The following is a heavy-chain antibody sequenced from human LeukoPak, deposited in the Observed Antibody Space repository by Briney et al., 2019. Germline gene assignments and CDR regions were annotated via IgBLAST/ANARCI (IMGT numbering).Heavy chain of an antibody. V-gene: IGHV4-59*12. J-gene: IGHJ4*02. Sequence: SETLSLTCTVSGGSISSYYWSWIRQPPGKGLEWIGYIYYSGSTNYNPSLKSRVTMSVDTSKNQLSLKLSSVTAADTAVYYCARGFYGSGSQFDYWGQGTLVTVSS. CDR1: GGSISSYY. CDR3: ARGFYGSGSQFDY. CDR2: IYYSGST. D-gene: IGHD3-10*01.